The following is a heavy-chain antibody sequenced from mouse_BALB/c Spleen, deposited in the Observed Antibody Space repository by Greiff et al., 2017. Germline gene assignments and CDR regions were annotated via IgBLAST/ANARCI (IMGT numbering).Heavy chain of an antibody. J-gene: IGHJ2*01. CDR1: GDSITSGY. CDR2: ISYSGST. V-gene: IGHV3-8*02. CDR3: ARNGAGTYYFDY. Sequence: EVQLVESGPSLVKPSQTLSLTCSVTGDSITSGYWNWVRKFPGNKLEYMGYISYSGSTYYNPSLKSRISITRDTSKNPYYLQLNSVTTEDTATYYCARNGAGTYYFDYWGQGTTLTGSS. D-gene: IGHD4-1*01.